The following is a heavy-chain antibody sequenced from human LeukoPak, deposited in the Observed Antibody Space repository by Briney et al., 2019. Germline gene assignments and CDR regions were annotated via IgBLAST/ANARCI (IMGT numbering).Heavy chain of an antibody. CDR2: INSDGSRT. Sequence: GGSLRLSCADSGFTFSNYWMHWVRQAPGKWLVWVSRINSDGSRTTYADSVKGRFTISRDNANNTLYLQMNSLRAEDTAVYYCARDGYSSSFYFDYWGQGTLVTVSS. CDR1: GFTFSNYW. CDR3: ARDGYSSSFYFDY. J-gene: IGHJ4*02. V-gene: IGHV3-74*01. D-gene: IGHD6-6*01.